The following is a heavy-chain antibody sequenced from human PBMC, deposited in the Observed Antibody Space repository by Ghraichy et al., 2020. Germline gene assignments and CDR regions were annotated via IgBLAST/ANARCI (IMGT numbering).Heavy chain of an antibody. V-gene: IGHV4-34*01. Sequence: ESLNISCAVYGGSFSGYYWSWIRQPPGKGLEWIGEINHSGSTNYNPSLKSRVTISVDTSKNQFSLKLSSVTAADTAVYYCARGRAYYYDSSGYYRQNWYFDLWGRGTLVTVSS. J-gene: IGHJ2*01. CDR1: GGSFSGYY. D-gene: IGHD3-22*01. CDR3: ARGRAYYYDSSGYYRQNWYFDL. CDR2: INHSGST.